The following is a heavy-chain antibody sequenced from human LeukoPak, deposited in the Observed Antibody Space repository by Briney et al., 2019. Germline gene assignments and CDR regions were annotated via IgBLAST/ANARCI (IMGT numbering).Heavy chain of an antibody. V-gene: IGHV4-34*01. Sequence: SETLSLTCAVYGVSFSGYYWSWIRQPPGKGLEWIGEINHSGSTNYNPSLKSRVTIPVDTSKNQFSLKLSSVTAADTAVYYCARSRPNWFDPWGQGTLVTVSS. CDR3: ARSRPNWFDP. CDR2: INHSGST. J-gene: IGHJ5*02. CDR1: GVSFSGYY.